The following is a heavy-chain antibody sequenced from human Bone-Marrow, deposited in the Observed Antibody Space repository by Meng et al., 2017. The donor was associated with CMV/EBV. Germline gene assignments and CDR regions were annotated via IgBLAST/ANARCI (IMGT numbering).Heavy chain of an antibody. CDR2: INPSGGST. Sequence: SYYWSWIRQPPGKGLEWMGIINPSGGSTSYAQKFQGRVTMTRDTSTSTVYMELSSLRSEDTAVYYCAREDWQWLSYWGQGTLVTVSS. V-gene: IGHV1-46*01. CDR1: SYY. D-gene: IGHD6-19*01. J-gene: IGHJ4*02. CDR3: AREDWQWLSY.